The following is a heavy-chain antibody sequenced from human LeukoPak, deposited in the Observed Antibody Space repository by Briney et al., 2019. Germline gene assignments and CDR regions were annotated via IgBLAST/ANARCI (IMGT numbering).Heavy chain of an antibody. J-gene: IGHJ4*02. Sequence: SETLSLTCTVSGGSISSYCWSWIRQPPGKGLEWIGYIYYSGSTNYNPSLKSRVTISVDTSKNQFSLKLSSVTAADTAVYYCVRLHPGIAVAGPVDYWGQGTLVTVSS. V-gene: IGHV4-59*08. D-gene: IGHD6-19*01. CDR3: VRLHPGIAVAGPVDY. CDR2: IYYSGST. CDR1: GGSISSYC.